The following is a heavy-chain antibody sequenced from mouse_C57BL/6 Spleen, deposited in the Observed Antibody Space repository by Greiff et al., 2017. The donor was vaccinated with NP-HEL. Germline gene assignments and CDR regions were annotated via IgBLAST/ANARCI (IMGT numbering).Heavy chain of an antibody. CDR1: GFTFSSYA. CDR2: ISDGGSYT. J-gene: IGHJ4*01. CDR3: ARDGVDY. Sequence: VQLKESGGGLVKPGGSLKLSCAASGFTFSSYAMSWVRQTPEKRLEWVATISDGGSYTYYPDNVKGRFTISRDNAKNNLYLQMSHLKSEDTAMYYCARDGVDYWGQGTSVTVSS. V-gene: IGHV5-4*01.